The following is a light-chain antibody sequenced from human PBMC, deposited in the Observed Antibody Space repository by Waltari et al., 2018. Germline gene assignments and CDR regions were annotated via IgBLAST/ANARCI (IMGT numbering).Light chain of an antibody. J-gene: IGLJ3*02. V-gene: IGLV1-36*01. CDR1: SPNIGTHG. CDR3: STWDDSLNAWV. CDR2: FDD. Sequence: QSVLTQPPSVSEAPRQRVTISCSGRSPNIGTHGVNWYQHPPGRAPKLLIFFDDLLPSGVSDRFSGSKSGTSASLAISGLQPQDEADYYCSTWDDSLNAWVFGGGTKLTVL.